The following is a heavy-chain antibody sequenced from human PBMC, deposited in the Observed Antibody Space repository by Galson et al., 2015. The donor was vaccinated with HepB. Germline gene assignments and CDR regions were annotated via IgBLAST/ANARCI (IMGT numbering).Heavy chain of an antibody. V-gene: IGHV3-23*01. D-gene: IGHD3-3*01. CDR3: AKDGFRFLEWLGAHHVY. CDR1: GFTFSSYA. J-gene: IGHJ4*02. Sequence: SLRLSCAASGFTFSSYAMSWVRQAPGKGLEWVSAISGSGGSTYYADSVKGRFTISRDNSKNTLYLQMNSLRAEDTAVYYCAKDGFRFLEWLGAHHVYWGQGTLVTVSS. CDR2: ISGSGGST.